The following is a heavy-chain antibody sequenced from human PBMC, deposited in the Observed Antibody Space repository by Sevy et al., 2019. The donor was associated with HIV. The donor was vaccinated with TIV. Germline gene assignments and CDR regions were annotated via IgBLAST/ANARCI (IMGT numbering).Heavy chain of an antibody. V-gene: IGHV1-2*02. D-gene: IGHD2-21*02. CDR2: INPKSGGT. J-gene: IGHJ4*02. CDR1: GYTFTGYY. Sequence: ASVNVSCKASGYTFTGYYLHWVRQAPGQGLEWMGWINPKSGGTNYAPKFQGRVTMTRDTSISTASMELSRLRSDDTAGYYCTRSAAEAKNFYCGGDCYSDYWGQGTLVTVSS. CDR3: TRSAAEAKNFYCGGDCYSDY.